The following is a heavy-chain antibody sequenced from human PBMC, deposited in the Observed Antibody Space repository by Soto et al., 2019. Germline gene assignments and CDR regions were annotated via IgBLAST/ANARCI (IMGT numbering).Heavy chain of an antibody. CDR2: IYYSGST. J-gene: IGHJ6*02. D-gene: IGHD1-7*01. CDR1: GGSISSGGYY. Sequence: SETLSLTCTVSGGSISSGGYYWSWIRQHPGKGLEWIGYIYYSGSTYYNPSLKSRVTISVDTSKNQFSLKLSSVTAADTAVYYCARGPSANWNYVYYYYGMDVWGQGTTVTVSS. CDR3: ARGPSANWNYVYYYYGMDV. V-gene: IGHV4-31*03.